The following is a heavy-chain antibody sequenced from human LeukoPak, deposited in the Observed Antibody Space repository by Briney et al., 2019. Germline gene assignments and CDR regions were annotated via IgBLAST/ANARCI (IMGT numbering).Heavy chain of an antibody. J-gene: IGHJ6*02. Sequence: PSETLSLTCAVSGGSFSGYYWSWIRQPPGKGLEWIGEINHSGSTNYNPSLKSRVTISVDTSKNQFSLKLSSVTAADTAVYYCARRSDIVVVPAAMDYYYYGMDVWGQGTTVTVSS. V-gene: IGHV4-34*01. CDR2: INHSGST. CDR1: GGSFSGYY. D-gene: IGHD2-2*01. CDR3: ARRSDIVVVPAAMDYYYYGMDV.